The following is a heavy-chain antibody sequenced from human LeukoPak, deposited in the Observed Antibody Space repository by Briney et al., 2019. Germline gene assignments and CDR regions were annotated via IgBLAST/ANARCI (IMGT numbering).Heavy chain of an antibody. CDR2: IHTSGST. J-gene: IGHJ4*02. CDR1: GGSISTSNYY. V-gene: IGHV4-61*02. Sequence: PSETLSLTCTVSGGSISTSNYYWSWIRQPAGKGLEWIGRIHTSGSTNYNPSLKSRVTMSVDTSKNQFSLKLSSVTAADTAVYYCARDQYYYDSSGYLTFDYWGQGTLVTVSS. CDR3: ARDQYYYDSSGYLTFDY. D-gene: IGHD3-22*01.